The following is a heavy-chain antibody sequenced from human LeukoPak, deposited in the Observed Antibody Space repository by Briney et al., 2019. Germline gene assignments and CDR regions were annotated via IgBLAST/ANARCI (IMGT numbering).Heavy chain of an antibody. D-gene: IGHD3-10*01. CDR1: GGSISSGGYY. CDR2: IYHSGST. V-gene: IGHV4-30-2*01. Sequence: PSETLSLTCTVSGGSISSGGYYWSWIRQPPGKGLEWIGYIYHSGSTYYNPSLKSRVTISVDRSKNQFSLKLSSVTAADTAVYYCARDVTMVRGPYYYYGMDVWGQGTTVTVSS. J-gene: IGHJ6*02. CDR3: ARDVTMVRGPYYYYGMDV.